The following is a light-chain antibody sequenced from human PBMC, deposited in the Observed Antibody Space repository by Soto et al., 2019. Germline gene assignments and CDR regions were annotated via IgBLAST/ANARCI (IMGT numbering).Light chain of an antibody. Sequence: QTVVTQEPSLTVSPGGTVTLTCASSTGAVTSGYYPNWFQQKPGQAPRALIYNTSNKHSWTPARFSGSLLGGKAALTLSGVQPEDEAEYHCLLYYGGAQVFGGGTKVTVL. V-gene: IGLV7-43*01. CDR1: TGAVTSGYY. J-gene: IGLJ2*01. CDR3: LLYYGGAQV. CDR2: NTS.